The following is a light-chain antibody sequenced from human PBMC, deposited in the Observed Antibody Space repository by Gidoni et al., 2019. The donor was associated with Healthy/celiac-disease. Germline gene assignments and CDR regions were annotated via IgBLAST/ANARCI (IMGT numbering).Light chain of an antibody. Sequence: EIVMTQSPATLSVSPGDRATLSCRASQSVSSTLAWSQQKPGQAPRLLIYGASTRATGIPARFSGRGSGTEFTLTISSLQSEDFSGYYWQQYNNWPPWTFGQGTKVEIK. CDR1: QSVSST. CDR2: GAS. V-gene: IGKV3-15*01. J-gene: IGKJ1*01. CDR3: QQYNNWPPWT.